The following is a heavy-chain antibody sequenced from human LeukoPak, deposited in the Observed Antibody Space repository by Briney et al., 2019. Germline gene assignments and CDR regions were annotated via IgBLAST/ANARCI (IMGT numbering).Heavy chain of an antibody. V-gene: IGHV1-3*01. CDR3: AREVAAAGVPD. D-gene: IGHD6-13*01. CDR2: INAGNGNT. Sequence: ASVKVSCKASGYTFTSYAVHWVRQAPGQRLEWMGWINAGNGNTKYSQKFQGRVTITRDTSASTAYMELSSLRSEDTAVYYCAREVAAAGVPDWGQGTLVTVSS. J-gene: IGHJ4*02. CDR1: GYTFTSYA.